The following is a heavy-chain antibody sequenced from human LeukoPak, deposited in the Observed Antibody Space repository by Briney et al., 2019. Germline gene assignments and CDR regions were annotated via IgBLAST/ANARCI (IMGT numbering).Heavy chain of an antibody. CDR2: ISAYNGNT. V-gene: IGHV1-18*01. CDR1: GYTFTSYG. Sequence: VKVSCKASGYTFTSYGISWVRQAPGQGPEWMGWISAYNGNTNYAQKLQGRVTMTTDTSTSTAYMELRSLRSDDTAVYYCAREAYYDSSGTDAFDIWGQGTMVTVSS. D-gene: IGHD3-22*01. J-gene: IGHJ3*02. CDR3: AREAYYDSSGTDAFDI.